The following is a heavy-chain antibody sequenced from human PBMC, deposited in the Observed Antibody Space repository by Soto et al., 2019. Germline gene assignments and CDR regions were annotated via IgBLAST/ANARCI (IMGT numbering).Heavy chain of an antibody. V-gene: IGHV2-70*04. CDR2: VGWDDDK. CDR3: ARTGRYSSSYFEY. Sequence: SGPTLANPTQTLTLTCTISGFSLSTSGLRVSWIRQPPGKALEWLARVGWDDDKLYNTSLQTRLTISKDTSKNQVVLTMTNMDPVDTATYYCARTGRYSSSYFEYWGQGILVTVSS. D-gene: IGHD4-4*01. J-gene: IGHJ4*02. CDR1: GFSLSTSGLR.